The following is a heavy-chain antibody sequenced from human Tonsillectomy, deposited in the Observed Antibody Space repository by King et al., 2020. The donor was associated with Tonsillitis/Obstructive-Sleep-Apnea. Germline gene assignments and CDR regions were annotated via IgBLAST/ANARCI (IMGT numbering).Heavy chain of an antibody. D-gene: IGHD4-23*01. J-gene: IGHJ4*02. CDR3: ATDDYGGDSGVDY. Sequence: VQLVESGGGVVQPGRSLRLSCAASGFTFSSYGMHWVRQAPGKGLEWVAVIWYDGSNKYYADSVKGRFTISRDNSKNTLYLQMNSLRAEDTAVYYCATDDYGGDSGVDYWGQGTLVTVSS. CDR1: GFTFSSYG. V-gene: IGHV3-33*01. CDR2: IWYDGSNK.